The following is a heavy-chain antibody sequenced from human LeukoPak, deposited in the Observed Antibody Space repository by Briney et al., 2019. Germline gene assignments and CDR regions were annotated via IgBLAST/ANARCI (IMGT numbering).Heavy chain of an antibody. D-gene: IGHD6-13*01. CDR2: INHSGST. J-gene: IGHJ4*02. V-gene: IGHV4-34*01. Sequence: SETLSLTRAVYGGSFSGYYWSWIRQPPGKGLEWIGEINHSGSTNYNPSLKSRVTISVDTSKNQFSLKLSSVTAADTAVYYCARSSWYHNFDYWGQGTLVTVSS. CDR3: ARSSWYHNFDY. CDR1: GGSFSGYY.